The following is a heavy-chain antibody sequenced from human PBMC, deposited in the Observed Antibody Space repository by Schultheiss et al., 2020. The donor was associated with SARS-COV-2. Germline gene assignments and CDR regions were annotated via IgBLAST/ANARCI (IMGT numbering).Heavy chain of an antibody. D-gene: IGHD4-11*01. CDR2: IYHSVST. CDR1: GGSISSSNW. Sequence: SETLSLTCAVSGGSISSSNWWSWVRQPPGKGLEWIGEIYHSVSTNYNPSLKSRVTISVDKSKNQFSLKLSSVTAADTAVYYCARSPSYSNCVFDYWGQGTLVTVSS. CDR3: ARSPSYSNCVFDY. V-gene: IGHV4-4*02. J-gene: IGHJ4*02.